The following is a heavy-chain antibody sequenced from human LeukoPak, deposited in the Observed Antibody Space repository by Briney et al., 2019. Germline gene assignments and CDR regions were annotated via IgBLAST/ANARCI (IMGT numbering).Heavy chain of an antibody. J-gene: IGHJ4*02. CDR1: GYSFTSHW. Sequence: GESLKISCKGSGYSFTSHWIGWVRQMPGKGLEWMGIIYPGDSDTRYNPSFQGQVPISADKSISIAYLQWSSLKASDTAMYYCATRSDSGYEYFDNWGQGTLVTVSA. CDR3: ATRSDSGYEYFDN. D-gene: IGHD5-12*01. CDR2: IYPGDSDT. V-gene: IGHV5-51*01.